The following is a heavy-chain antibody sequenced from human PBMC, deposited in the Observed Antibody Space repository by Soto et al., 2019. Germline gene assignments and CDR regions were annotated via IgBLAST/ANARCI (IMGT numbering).Heavy chain of an antibody. CDR2: IHPGWGA. V-gene: IGHV4-4*08. J-gene: IGHJ4*02. CDR1: GGSISAYY. CDR3: VRAGWKYSGSYNDY. Sequence: PSETLSLTCTISGGSISAYYWGWIRQPPGKGLEWIGYIHPGWGANYNPSLKSRVTISLDTSKTQISLELSSVTAADTALYYCVRAGWKYSGSYNDYWGQGTLVTVSS. D-gene: IGHD1-26*01.